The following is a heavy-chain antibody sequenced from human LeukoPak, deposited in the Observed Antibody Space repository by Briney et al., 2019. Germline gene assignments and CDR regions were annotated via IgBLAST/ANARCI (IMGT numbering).Heavy chain of an antibody. V-gene: IGHV3-23*01. Sequence: PGGSLRLSCAASGFMFGSDAMSWVRQAPGKGLEWVSAISGSGGSTYYADSVKGRFTISRDNSKNTLYLQMNSLRAEDTALYYCGKLYFGAGSYYFDYWGQGTLVNVSS. CDR1: GFMFGSDA. D-gene: IGHD3-10*01. J-gene: IGHJ4*02. CDR3: GKLYFGAGSYYFDY. CDR2: ISGSGGST.